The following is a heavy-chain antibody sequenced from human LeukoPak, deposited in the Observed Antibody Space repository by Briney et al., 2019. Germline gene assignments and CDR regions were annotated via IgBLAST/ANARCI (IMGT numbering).Heavy chain of an antibody. V-gene: IGHV4-39*01. CDR3: ARHEEEDGYNAKTFDF. D-gene: IGHD5-24*01. CDR1: GVSLSSSNNF. CDR2: MHYRGTT. Sequence: SETLSLTCTVSGVSLSSSNNFWGWIRQPPGKGLEWIGSMHYRGTTCYIPSLKSRVTISVDTSKNQFSLKLSSVTAADTAVYYCARHEEEDGYNAKTFDFWGQGTLVTVSS. J-gene: IGHJ4*02.